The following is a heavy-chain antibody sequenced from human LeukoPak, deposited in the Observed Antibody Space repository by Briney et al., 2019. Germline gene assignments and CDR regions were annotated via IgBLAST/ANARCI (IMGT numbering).Heavy chain of an antibody. CDR3: ARARAYSNQGFYYYGMDV. D-gene: IGHD4-11*01. Sequence: PSETLSLTCTVSGASFSSSTYYWGWIRQPPGKGLEWIGYISYSGSTSYNPSLESRVTMSVDTSKNQVSLKVNSVTAADTAVYFCARARAYSNQGFYYYGMDVWGQGTTVTVSS. V-gene: IGHV4-61*01. CDR2: ISYSGST. CDR1: GASFSSSTYY. J-gene: IGHJ6*02.